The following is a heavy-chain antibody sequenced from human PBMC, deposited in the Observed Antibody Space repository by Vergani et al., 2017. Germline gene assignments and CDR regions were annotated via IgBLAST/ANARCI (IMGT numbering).Heavy chain of an antibody. J-gene: IGHJ3*02. Sequence: VQLVESGGGLVQPGGSLRLSCAASGFTFSDYYMSWIRQAPGKGLEWVSYISSSSSYTNYADSVKGRFTMSRDNAKNSLYLQMNSLRAEDTAVYYCARRLTVTTGTSNAFDIWGQGTMVTVSS. CDR3: ARRLTVTTGTSNAFDI. CDR2: ISSSSSYT. D-gene: IGHD4-17*01. V-gene: IGHV3-11*05. CDR1: GFTFSDYY.